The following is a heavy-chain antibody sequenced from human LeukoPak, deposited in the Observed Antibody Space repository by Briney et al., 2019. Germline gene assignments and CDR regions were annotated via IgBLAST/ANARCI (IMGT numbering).Heavy chain of an antibody. CDR1: GGSVSNYY. D-gene: IGHD6-13*01. CDR3: ARGPIYSTSWYYFDY. Sequence: SETLSLTCTVSGGSVSNYYWSWLRQPPGKGLEWIGYIYYSGSTSFHPSLKSRVTMSVDMSKNQVSLELSSVTAADTAVYYCARGPIYSTSWYYFDYWGRGTLVTVSS. CDR2: IYYSGST. J-gene: IGHJ4*02. V-gene: IGHV4-59*02.